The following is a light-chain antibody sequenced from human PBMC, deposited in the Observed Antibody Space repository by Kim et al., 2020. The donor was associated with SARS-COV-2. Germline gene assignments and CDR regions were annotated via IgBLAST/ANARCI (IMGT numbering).Light chain of an antibody. CDR1: KLGDKH. Sequence: SYELTQPPSVSVSPGQTASITCSGDKLGDKHACWYQQKPGQSPVLVIYQDTKRPSGIPERFSGSNSGNTATLTISGTQAMDEADYYCQAWDSSTAWVFGGGTQLTVL. V-gene: IGLV3-1*01. J-gene: IGLJ3*02. CDR3: QAWDSSTAWV. CDR2: QDT.